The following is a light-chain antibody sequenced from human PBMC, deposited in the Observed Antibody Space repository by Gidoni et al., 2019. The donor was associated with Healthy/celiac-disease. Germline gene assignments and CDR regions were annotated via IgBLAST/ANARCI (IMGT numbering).Light chain of an antibody. Sequence: DIVLTQCPSSLPVTPGEPAPLPCRSSQSLMHSNGYNYLDWYLKKPGQSPQPLIYLGSDRASGVPDRFSGSGSSTEFTLKISRVEAEDVWVYYCMRTLQTRTFGQGTKLEIK. V-gene: IGKV2-28*01. J-gene: IGKJ2*01. CDR1: QSLMHSNGYNY. CDR2: LGS. CDR3: MRTLQTRT.